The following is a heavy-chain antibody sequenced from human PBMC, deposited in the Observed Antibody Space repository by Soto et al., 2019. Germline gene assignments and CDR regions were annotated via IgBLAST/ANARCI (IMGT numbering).Heavy chain of an antibody. V-gene: IGHV5-51*01. CDR2: IYPGDSDT. CDR1: GYTFTTHL. J-gene: IGHJ6*02. D-gene: IGHD6-13*01. Sequence: PAESLKLSCNGSGYTFTTHLIAWVRQMPGKGLEWMGIIYPGDSDTKYSPSFQGQVTISADKSISTAYLQWNSLKASDTAIYYCAKITGYVAHMDVCGQGTTVTVSS. CDR3: AKITGYVAHMDV.